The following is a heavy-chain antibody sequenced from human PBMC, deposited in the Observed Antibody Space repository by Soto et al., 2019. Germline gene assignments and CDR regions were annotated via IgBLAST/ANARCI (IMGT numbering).Heavy chain of an antibody. Sequence: SETLSLTCTVSAGSISSYYWSWIRQPPGKGLEWIGYIYYSGSTNYNPSLKSRVTISVDTSKNQFSLKLSSVTAADTAVYYCARGTTTLDYWGQGTLVTVSS. J-gene: IGHJ4*02. V-gene: IGHV4-59*01. D-gene: IGHD4-17*01. CDR3: ARGTTTLDY. CDR2: IYYSGST. CDR1: AGSISSYY.